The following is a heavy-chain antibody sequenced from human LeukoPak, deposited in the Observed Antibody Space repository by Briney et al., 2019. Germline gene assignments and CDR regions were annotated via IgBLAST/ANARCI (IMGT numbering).Heavy chain of an antibody. J-gene: IGHJ4*02. V-gene: IGHV3-64*01. D-gene: IGHD1-14*01. CDR3: AALTEGY. CDR2: ISNDGGST. Sequence: GGSLRLSCAASGFTLSRCAMQWVRQAPGQGLEYVSGISNDGGSTYYASSVKGRFIISRDNSKNTLYLQMGSLRVEDMAVYYCAALTEGYWGQGTLVTVSS. CDR1: GFTLSRCA.